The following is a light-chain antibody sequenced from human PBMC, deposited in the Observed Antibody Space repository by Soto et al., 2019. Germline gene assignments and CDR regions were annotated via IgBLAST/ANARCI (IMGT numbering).Light chain of an antibody. V-gene: IGLV4-60*02. CDR2: LEGSGSY. Sequence: QSVLTLSSSASASLGSSVKLTCTLSSGHSTYIIAWHQQQPGKAPRYLMKLEGSGSYNTGSGVPDRFSGSSSGADRYLTISNLQFEDEADYYCETWDINTHVVFGGGTKLTVL. J-gene: IGLJ2*01. CDR1: SGHSTYI. CDR3: ETWDINTHVV.